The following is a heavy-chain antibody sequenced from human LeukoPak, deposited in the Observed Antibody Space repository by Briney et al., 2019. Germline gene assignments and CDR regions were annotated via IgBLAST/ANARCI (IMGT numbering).Heavy chain of an antibody. J-gene: IGHJ5*02. D-gene: IGHD2-2*02. CDR2: FDPEDGET. CDR1: GYTLTELS. CDR3: ATDLESSISPFLPPFGP. Sequence: GASVKVSCKVSGYTLTELSMHWVRQAPGKGLEWMGGFDPEDGETIYAQKFQGRVTMTEDTSTDTAYMELSSLRSEATAVYYCATDLESSISPFLPPFGPWGQGTLDTVSS. V-gene: IGHV1-24*01.